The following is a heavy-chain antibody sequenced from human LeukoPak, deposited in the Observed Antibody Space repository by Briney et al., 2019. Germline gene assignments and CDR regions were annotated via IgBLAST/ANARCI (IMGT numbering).Heavy chain of an antibody. V-gene: IGHV4-61*02. CDR3: ARSLVVVAANDYYYYYMDV. CDR2: IYTSGST. D-gene: IGHD2-15*01. J-gene: IGHJ6*03. Sequence: PSETLSLTCTVSGGSISSGSYYWSWIRQPAGTGLEWIGRIYTSGSTNYNPSLKSRVTISVDTSKNQFSLKLSSVTAADTAVYYCARSLVVVAANDYYYYYMDVWGKGTTVTVSS. CDR1: GGSISSGSYY.